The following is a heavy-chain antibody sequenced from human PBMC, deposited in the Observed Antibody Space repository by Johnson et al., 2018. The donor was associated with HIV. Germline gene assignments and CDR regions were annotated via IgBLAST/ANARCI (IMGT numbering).Heavy chain of an antibody. J-gene: IGHJ3*02. CDR3: AKDGSWGSYSAAADGFDI. Sequence: QVQLVESGGGVVQPGGSLRLSCAASGFTFSSYDMHWVRQAPGKGLEWVSVIYTGGSTYYADSVKGRFTISRDNSENTLYLQMNSLRAEDTAVYYCAKDGSWGSYSAAADGFDIWGQGTMVTVSS. D-gene: IGHD1-26*01. CDR1: GFTFSSYD. CDR2: IYTGGST. V-gene: IGHV3-NL1*01.